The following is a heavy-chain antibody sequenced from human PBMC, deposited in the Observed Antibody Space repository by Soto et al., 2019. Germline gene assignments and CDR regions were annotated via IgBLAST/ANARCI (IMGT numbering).Heavy chain of an antibody. CDR1: GGSISSGDYY. CDR2: IYYSGST. D-gene: IGHD6-6*01. CDR3: ARYLYIAARPKVRWFDP. V-gene: IGHV4-30-4*01. J-gene: IGHJ5*02. Sequence: QVQLQESGPGLVKPSQTLSLTCTVSGGSISSGDYYWSWIRQPPGKGLEWIGYIYYSGSTYYNPSLNSRVTISVDTSQNQFSLKRSSVTAADTAVYYCARYLYIAARPKVRWFDPWGHGTLNTVSS.